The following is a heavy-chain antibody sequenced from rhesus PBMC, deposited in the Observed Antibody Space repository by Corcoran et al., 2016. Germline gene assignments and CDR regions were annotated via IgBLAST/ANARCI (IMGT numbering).Heavy chain of an antibody. V-gene: IGHV4-65*01. D-gene: IGHD2-15*01. J-gene: IGHJ4*01. Sequence: QVQLQESGPGLVKPSETLSLTCAVSGDSVSSSNWWSWIRQPPGKWLEWIGYISGSSGSTYYNPSLKSRVTFSTDTSKNRFSLKLSSVTAADTAVYYCARDRRGYFLDYWGQGVLVTVSS. CDR2: ISGSSGST. CDR1: GDSVSSSNW. CDR3: ARDRRGYFLDY.